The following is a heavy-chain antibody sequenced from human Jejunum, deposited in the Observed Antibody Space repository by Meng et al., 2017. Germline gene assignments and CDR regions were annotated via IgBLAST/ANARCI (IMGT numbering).Heavy chain of an antibody. CDR2: ISGSGSII. D-gene: IGHD2/OR15-2a*01. CDR3: ARYLNTGHYFAS. CDR1: GFTFTTYA. Sequence: GESLKISCAASGFTFTTYAMNWVRQAPGKGLEWVSYISGSGSIIYYADAVKGRFTISRDNAKNSLYHQMNSLRAEDTAIYYCARYLNTGHYFASWGQGTLVTVSS. J-gene: IGHJ4*02. V-gene: IGHV3-48*03.